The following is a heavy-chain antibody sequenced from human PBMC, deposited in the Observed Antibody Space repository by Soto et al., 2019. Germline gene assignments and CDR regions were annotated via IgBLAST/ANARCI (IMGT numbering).Heavy chain of an antibody. J-gene: IGHJ4*02. V-gene: IGHV3-23*01. Sequence: EVQLLESGGGLVQPGGSLRLSCAASGFTFSSYAMSWVRQAPGKGLEWVSAISGSGGSTYYADSVKGRFTISRDNSKNTRYRQRNSLGAEDTAVYYCAKAGPEYYYDSSGYFDYWGQGTLVTVSS. CDR1: GFTFSSYA. D-gene: IGHD3-22*01. CDR2: ISGSGGST. CDR3: AKAGPEYYYDSSGYFDY.